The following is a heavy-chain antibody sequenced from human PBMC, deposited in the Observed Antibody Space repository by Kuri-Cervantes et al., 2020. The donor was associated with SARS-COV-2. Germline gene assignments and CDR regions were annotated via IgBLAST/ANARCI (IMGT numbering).Heavy chain of an antibody. CDR2: IYYGGST. CDR3: ARAQYSSSWSEGYYYYMDV. J-gene: IGHJ6*03. Sequence: GSLRLSCTVSGGSISSGGYYWSWIRQHPGKGLEWIGYIYYGGSTNYNPSLKSRVTISVDTSKNQFPLKLSSVTAADTAVYYCARAQYSSSWSEGYYYYMDVWGKGTTVTVSS. V-gene: IGHV4-61*08. CDR1: GGSISSGGYY. D-gene: IGHD6-13*01.